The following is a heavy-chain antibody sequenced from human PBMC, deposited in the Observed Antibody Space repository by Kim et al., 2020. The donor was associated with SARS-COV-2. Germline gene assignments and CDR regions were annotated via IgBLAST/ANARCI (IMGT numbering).Heavy chain of an antibody. J-gene: IGHJ5*02. Sequence: ASVKVSCKASGYTFTSYGISWVRQAPGQGLEWMGWISAYNGNTNYAQKLQGRVTMTTDTSTSTAYMELRSLRSDDTAVYYCARLGDYYDSSGYSNWFDPWGQGTLVTVSS. CDR2: ISAYNGNT. CDR1: GYTFTSYG. D-gene: IGHD3-22*01. V-gene: IGHV1-18*04. CDR3: ARLGDYYDSSGYSNWFDP.